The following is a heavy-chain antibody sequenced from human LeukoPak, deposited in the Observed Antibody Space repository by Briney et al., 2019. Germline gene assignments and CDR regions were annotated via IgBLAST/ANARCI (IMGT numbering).Heavy chain of an antibody. CDR3: ARATTGRYFDF. J-gene: IGHJ4*02. Sequence: ASVKVSCKASGYTFSDFYLHWVRQAPGQGFEWMGRINPDSGGTNYAQKLQGRVTMTSDTSISTVYMEMSSLRSDDAAVYYCARATTGRYFDFWGQGTLVAVSS. D-gene: IGHD5-12*01. V-gene: IGHV1-2*06. CDR1: GYTFSDFY. CDR2: INPDSGGT.